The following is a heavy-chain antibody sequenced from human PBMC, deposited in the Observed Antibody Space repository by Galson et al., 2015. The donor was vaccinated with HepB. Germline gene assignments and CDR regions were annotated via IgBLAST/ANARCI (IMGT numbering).Heavy chain of an antibody. J-gene: IGHJ6*02. D-gene: IGHD6-19*01. Sequence: TLSLTCTVSGGSISSSDYYWGWIRQPPGKGLEWIGSIYYRGSTYYNPSLKSRVTIYVDTSKNQFSLKLSSVTAADTAVYYCARCKSGSGWSHYYYYGMDVWGQGTTVTVSS. V-gene: IGHV4-39*01. CDR1: GGSISSSDYY. CDR3: ARCKSGSGWSHYYYYGMDV. CDR2: IYYRGST.